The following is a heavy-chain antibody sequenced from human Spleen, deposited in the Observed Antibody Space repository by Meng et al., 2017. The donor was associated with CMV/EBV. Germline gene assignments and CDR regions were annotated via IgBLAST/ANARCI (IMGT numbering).Heavy chain of an antibody. Sequence: KLVRAVSVLEKPGASGDVSCKASGYNFTSYAMNWVRQDPGQGLEWMGWINTNTGNPTYAQGFTGRFVFSLDTSVSTAYLQISSLKAADTAVYYCARLYCSGGSCYTIDYWGQGTLVTVSS. CDR2: INTNTGNP. D-gene: IGHD2-15*01. CDR3: ARLYCSGGSCYTIDY. J-gene: IGHJ4*02. V-gene: IGHV7-4-1*02. CDR1: GYNFTSYA.